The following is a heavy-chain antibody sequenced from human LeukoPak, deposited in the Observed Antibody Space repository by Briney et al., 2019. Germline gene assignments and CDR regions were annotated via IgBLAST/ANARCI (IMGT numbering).Heavy chain of an antibody. CDR3: AKRNGF. CDR2: ISYDGNNK. CDR1: GFTFSSYD. J-gene: IGHJ4*02. D-gene: IGHD1-1*01. Sequence: GRSLRLSCAASGFTFSSYDMHWVRQAPGKGLEWVAIISYDGNNKYYADSVKGRFTISRDNSKSTLYLQMNTLRVEDTAVYYCAKRNGFWGQGTLVTVSS. V-gene: IGHV3-30*18.